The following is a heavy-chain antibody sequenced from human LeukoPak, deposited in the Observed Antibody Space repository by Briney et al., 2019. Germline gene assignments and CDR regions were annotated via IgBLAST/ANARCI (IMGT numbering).Heavy chain of an antibody. CDR2: INPNSGGT. J-gene: IGHJ4*02. D-gene: IGHD3-22*01. Sequence: ASVKVSCKASGYTFTGYYMHWVRQAPGQGLEWMGWINPNSGGTNYAQTSQGRVTMTRDTSISTAYMELSRLRSDDTAVYYCARHYYDSSRSFDYWGQGTLVPVSS. CDR1: GYTFTGYY. V-gene: IGHV1-2*02. CDR3: ARHYYDSSRSFDY.